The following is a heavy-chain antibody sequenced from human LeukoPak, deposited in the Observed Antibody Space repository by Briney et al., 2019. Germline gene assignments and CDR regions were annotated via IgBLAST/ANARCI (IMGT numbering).Heavy chain of an antibody. CDR3: ARERLRPYNWFDP. J-gene: IGHJ5*02. V-gene: IGHV4-39*07. Sequence: PSETLSLTCTVSGGSISSSSYYWGWIRQPPGKGLEWIGSIYYSGSTYYNPSLKSRVTISVDTSKNQFSLKLSSVTAADTAVYYCARERLRPYNWFDPWGQGTLVTVSS. CDR2: IYYSGST. D-gene: IGHD5-12*01. CDR1: GGSISSSSYY.